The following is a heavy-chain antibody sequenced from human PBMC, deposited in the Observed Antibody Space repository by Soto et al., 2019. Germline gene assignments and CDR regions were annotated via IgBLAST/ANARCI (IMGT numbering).Heavy chain of an antibody. D-gene: IGHD3-22*01. CDR3: ARGYYDNHGHSNTFDI. V-gene: IGHV4-61*08. CDR1: GGSITSGEYA. J-gene: IGHJ3*02. Sequence: SETLSLTCTISGGSITSGEYAWSWLRQPPGKGLEWIGDVYYSGSTNYNPSIKSRLTMSVDTSKNQFSLTMSSGTAADTAMYYCARGYYDNHGHSNTFDIWGQGTMVTV. CDR2: VYYSGST.